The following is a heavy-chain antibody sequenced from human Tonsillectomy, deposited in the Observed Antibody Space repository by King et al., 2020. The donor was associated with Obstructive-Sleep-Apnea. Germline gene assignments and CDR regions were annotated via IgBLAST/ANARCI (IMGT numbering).Heavy chain of an antibody. D-gene: IGHD2-15*01. CDR1: GFTFSSYA. V-gene: IGHV3-30*04. CDR3: ARDDSPYCSGGSCPFDY. CDR2: ISYDGSNK. Sequence: VQLVESGGGVVQPGRSLRLSCAASGFTFSSYAMHWVRQAPGKGLEWVAVISYDGSNKYYADSVKGRFTISRDNSKNTLYLQMNSLRAEDTAVYYCARDDSPYCSGGSCPFDYWGQGTLVTVSS. J-gene: IGHJ4*02.